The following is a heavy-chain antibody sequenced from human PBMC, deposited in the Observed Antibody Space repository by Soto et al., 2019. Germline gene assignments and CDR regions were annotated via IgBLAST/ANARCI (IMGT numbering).Heavy chain of an antibody. Sequence: VQLVESGGDLVQPGRSLRLSCAASGFNFDDHAMNWVRQVPGKGLEWVSGISWNGAFAGYANSVKGRFTISRDNAKNSLTLLMNGLRPEDTALYYCTRDIFRTITTIDYWGQGTLVTVSS. CDR3: TRDIFRTITTIDY. V-gene: IGHV3-9*01. J-gene: IGHJ4*02. CDR1: GFNFDDHA. CDR2: ISWNGAFA. D-gene: IGHD1-1*01.